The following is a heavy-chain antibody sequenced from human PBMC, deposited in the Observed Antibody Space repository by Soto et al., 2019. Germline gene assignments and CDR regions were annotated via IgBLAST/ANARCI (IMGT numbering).Heavy chain of an antibody. Sequence: PWGSLRPSCSASGFTFSGYAMHWVRQAPGKGLEYVSAISSNGGSTYYAGSVKGRFTISRDNSKNTLYLQMSSLIAEDTAVYYCVKDILGNYYYYDGMDVWGQGTTVTVSS. CDR1: GFTFSGYA. CDR2: ISSNGGST. CDR3: VKDILGNYYYYDGMDV. V-gene: IGHV3-64D*06. J-gene: IGHJ6*02. D-gene: IGHD3-3*02.